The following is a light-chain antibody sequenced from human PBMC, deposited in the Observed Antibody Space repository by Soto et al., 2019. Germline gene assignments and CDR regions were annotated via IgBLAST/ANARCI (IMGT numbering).Light chain of an antibody. V-gene: IGKV1-5*01. CDR2: DAS. Sequence: DIQMTQFPSTLSASVGERVTITCRASQTTNTWLAWYQQKPGTAPNLLIYDASSLEGGVPSRFSASGSGTEFTLTISSLQPDDLATYYCQQYISYPYTFGQGTKVEIK. CDR1: QTTNTW. J-gene: IGKJ2*01. CDR3: QQYISYPYT.